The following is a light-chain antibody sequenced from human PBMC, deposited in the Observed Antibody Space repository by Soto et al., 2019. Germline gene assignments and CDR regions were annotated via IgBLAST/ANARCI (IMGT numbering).Light chain of an antibody. CDR1: QSVSNNY. V-gene: IGKV3-20*01. Sequence: EIVLTQSPGTLSLSPGERATLSCRASQSVSNNYLAWYQQKPGQAPRLLIYGASNRATGIPDRFSGSGSGTELNLTISSLQSEDFAVYFCQQYDDWLRLTFGGGTKVDIK. CDR3: QQYDDWLRLT. CDR2: GAS. J-gene: IGKJ4*01.